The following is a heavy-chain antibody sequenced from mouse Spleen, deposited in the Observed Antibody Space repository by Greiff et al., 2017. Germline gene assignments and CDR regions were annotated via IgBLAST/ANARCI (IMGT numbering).Heavy chain of an antibody. CDR1: GFTFSSYG. D-gene: IGHD1-1*01. CDR2: ISGGGSYT. V-gene: IGHV5-9-2*01. Sequence: EVKVEESGGGLVKPGGSLKLSCAASGFTFSSYGMSWVRQTPEKRLEWVATISGGGSYTYYPDSVKGRFTISRDNAKNNLYLQMSSLRSEDTALYYCARRRDYGSSPAWFAYWGQGTLVTVSA. J-gene: IGHJ3*01. CDR3: ARRRDYGSSPAWFAY.